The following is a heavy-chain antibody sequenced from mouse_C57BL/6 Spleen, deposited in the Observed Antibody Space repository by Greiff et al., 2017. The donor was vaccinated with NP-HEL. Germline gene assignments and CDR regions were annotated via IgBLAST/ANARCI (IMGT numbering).Heavy chain of an antibody. CDR2: IDPSDSET. V-gene: IGHV1-52*01. Sequence: QVQLQQPGAELVRPGSSVKLSCKASGCTFTSYWMHWVKQRPIQGLEWIGNIDPSDSETHYNQKFKDKATLTVDKSSSTAYMQLSSLTSEDSAVYYCASDYGSSRYAMDYWGQGTSVTVSS. CDR3: ASDYGSSRYAMDY. J-gene: IGHJ4*01. D-gene: IGHD1-1*01. CDR1: GCTFTSYW.